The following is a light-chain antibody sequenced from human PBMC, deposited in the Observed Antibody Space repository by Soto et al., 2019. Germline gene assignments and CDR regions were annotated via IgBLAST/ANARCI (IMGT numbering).Light chain of an antibody. CDR1: QSVSSK. V-gene: IGKV3D-15*01. J-gene: IGKJ1*01. Sequence: EIVMTESPATLSVSPGDRATLSCRASQSVSSKLAWYQQKPGQAPRLLIYGASTRATGIPARFSGSGSGTDFTLTISSLEPEDFAVYYCQQRGNRPPWTFGQGTKVDIK. CDR3: QQRGNRPPWT. CDR2: GAS.